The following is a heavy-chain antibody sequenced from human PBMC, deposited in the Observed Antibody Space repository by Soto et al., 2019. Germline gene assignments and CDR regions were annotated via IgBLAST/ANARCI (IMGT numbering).Heavy chain of an antibody. V-gene: IGHV4-30-4*01. D-gene: IGHD5-12*01. J-gene: IGHJ6*02. CDR1: EGNSRSDGDC. CDR2: IHYNGGT. CDR3: TRGDIVLTDSRYFYGMDV. Sequence: PLVTQSLTYSVAEGNSRSDGDCWSWVSQSPERGLEWLGYIHYNGGTYYNPALKSRLTVSLETSKSQFSLTLRSVTAADSAVYFCTRGDIVLTDSRYFYGMDVWGQGTTVTVS.